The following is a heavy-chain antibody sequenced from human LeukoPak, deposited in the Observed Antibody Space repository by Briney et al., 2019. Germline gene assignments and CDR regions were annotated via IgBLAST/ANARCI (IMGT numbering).Heavy chain of an antibody. J-gene: IGHJ4*02. CDR1: GFTFSSYA. D-gene: IGHD2-21*01. Sequence: PGGSLRLSCAASGFTFSSYAMSWVRQAPGKGLERVSSISGNSGGTYYAESVKGRFTISRDNFKNTLDLQMNSLRVEDTAVYYCAKCAGDGHHFATDSWGQGTPVTVSS. CDR3: AKCAGDGHHFATDS. V-gene: IGHV3-23*01. CDR2: ISGNSGGT.